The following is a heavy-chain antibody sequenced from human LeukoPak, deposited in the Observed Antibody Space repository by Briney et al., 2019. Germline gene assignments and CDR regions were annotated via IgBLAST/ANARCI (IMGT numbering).Heavy chain of an antibody. J-gene: IGHJ4*02. CDR1: GFSFSDFC. CDR3: ARSAYGDSAFEY. Sequence: GGSLRLSCAASGFSFSDFCMSWVRQAPGKGLEWVASISGSSSYRNYADSVKGRFTISRDNAKNSVYLQMNSLRAEETAVYYCARSAYGDSAFEYWGQGTLITVSS. CDR2: ISGSSSYR. V-gene: IGHV3-21*01. D-gene: IGHD4-17*01.